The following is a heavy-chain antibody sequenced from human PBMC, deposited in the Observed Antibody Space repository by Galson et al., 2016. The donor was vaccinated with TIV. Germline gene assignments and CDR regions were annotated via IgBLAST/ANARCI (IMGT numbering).Heavy chain of an antibody. CDR3: ARERYYDASGHYHYYYGMDV. V-gene: IGHV1-69*13. J-gene: IGHJ6*02. D-gene: IGHD3-22*01. CDR1: GGTFSTYV. Sequence: SVKVSCKASGGTFSTYVFSWLRQAPGQGLEWMGVINPIFGTANYAQTFQGRLTITADESTSSAYMELSSLRSEDTAVYYCARERYYDASGHYHYYYGMDVWGQGTTVTVSS. CDR2: INPIFGTA.